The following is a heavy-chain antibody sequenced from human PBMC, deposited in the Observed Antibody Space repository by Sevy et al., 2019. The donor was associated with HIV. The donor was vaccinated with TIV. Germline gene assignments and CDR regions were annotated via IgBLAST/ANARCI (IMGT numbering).Heavy chain of an antibody. J-gene: IGHJ3*02. CDR3: AGGRYVSSGSFDAFDI. D-gene: IGHD3-22*01. V-gene: IGHV3-23*01. CDR1: GFTFSSYA. Sequence: GGSLRLSCAASGFTFSSYALNWVRQAPGKELEWVSTIYGSRGVTYYADYVKGRFTISRDNSKNTLYLQMNSLRAEDTAVYFCAGGRYVSSGSFDAFDIWGQGTMVTVSS. CDR2: IYGSRGVT.